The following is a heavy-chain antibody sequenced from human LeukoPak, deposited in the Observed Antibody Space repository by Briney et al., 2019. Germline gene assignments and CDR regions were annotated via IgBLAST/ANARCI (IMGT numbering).Heavy chain of an antibody. J-gene: IGHJ4*02. CDR1: GGSMNNYY. V-gene: IGHV4-4*07. CDR2: IYSSGIT. Sequence: PSETLSLTCTVSGGSMNNYYWSWIRQPAGKGLEYIGRIYSSGITYYRTSLQSRVTMSVDTSKNQFSLRLTSVTAADTAIDYCARGHLLRGGGSSFDYWGLGTLVTVSS. CDR3: ARGHLLRGGGSSFDY. D-gene: IGHD2-15*01.